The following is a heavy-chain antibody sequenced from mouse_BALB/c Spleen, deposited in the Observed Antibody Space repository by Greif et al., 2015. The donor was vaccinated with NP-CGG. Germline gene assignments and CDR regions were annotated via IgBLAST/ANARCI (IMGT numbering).Heavy chain of an antibody. CDR1: GFSLTSYG. V-gene: IGHV2-2*02. CDR2: IWSGGST. D-gene: IGHD2-3*01. CDR3: ATLDGYYGYFDV. J-gene: IGHJ1*01. Sequence: VQLQQSGPGLVQPSQSLSITCTVSGFSLTSYGVHWVRQSPGKGLEWLGVIWSGGSTDYNAAFISRLSISKDNSKSQVFFKMNSLQTNDTAIYYCATLDGYYGYFDVWGAGTTVTVSS.